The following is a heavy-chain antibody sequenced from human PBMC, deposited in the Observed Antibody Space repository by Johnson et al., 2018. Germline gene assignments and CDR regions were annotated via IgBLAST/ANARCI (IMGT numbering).Heavy chain of an antibody. Sequence: QEQLGQAGGGVVEPGRSLGLSCAASGFTFSSYGMHWVRQAPGKGLEWVAVIWYDGSNTYSADSVKGRFTISRDNSKNTLYLQMNSLRAEDTAVYYCARYSSGYYDAFDIWGQGTMVTVSS. CDR1: GFTFSSYG. V-gene: IGHV3-33*01. D-gene: IGHD3-22*01. J-gene: IGHJ3*02. CDR3: ARYSSGYYDAFDI. CDR2: IWYDGSNT.